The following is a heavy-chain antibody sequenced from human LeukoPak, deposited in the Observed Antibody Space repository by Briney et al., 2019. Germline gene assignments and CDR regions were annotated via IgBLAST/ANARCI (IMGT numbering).Heavy chain of an antibody. J-gene: IGHJ4*02. CDR3: ARVYDSSGYQPSYFDY. V-gene: IGHV4-31*03. Sequence: PSETLSLTCTVSGGSISSGGYYWSWIRQHPGKGLEWIGYIYYSGSTYYNPSLKSRVTISVDTSKNQFSLKLSSVTAADTAVYYCARVYDSSGYQPSYFDYWGQGTLVTVSS. CDR2: IYYSGST. D-gene: IGHD3-22*01. CDR1: GGSISSGGYY.